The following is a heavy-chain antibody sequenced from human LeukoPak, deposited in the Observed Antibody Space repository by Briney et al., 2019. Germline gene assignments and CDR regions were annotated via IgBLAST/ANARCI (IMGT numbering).Heavy chain of an antibody. CDR2: IYYDGSNK. Sequence: GGSLRLSCAASGLSFRSYGMHWVRQAPGKGLEWVAIIYYDGSNKYYADSVKGRFTISRDNSKNTLYLQMNSLRAEDTAVYYCARDGRRYCSSTSCYLDYWGQGTLVTVSS. D-gene: IGHD2-2*01. CDR1: GLSFRSYG. J-gene: IGHJ4*02. CDR3: ARDGRRYCSSTSCYLDY. V-gene: IGHV3-33*01.